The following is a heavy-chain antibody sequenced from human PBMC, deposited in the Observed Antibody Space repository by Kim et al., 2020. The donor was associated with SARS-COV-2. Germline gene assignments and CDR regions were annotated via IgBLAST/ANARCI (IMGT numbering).Heavy chain of an antibody. CDR3: ARMPYGGFEY. Sequence: SETLSLTCTVSGDSITNYYWSWIRQPPGKGLEWIGYIFNSGSTDYNPSLKSRVTIFIDTSKSQFSLRLSSVTAADTALYFCARMPYGGFEYCGQGTLDT. D-gene: IGHD3-16*01. J-gene: IGHJ4*02. CDR1: GDSITNYY. V-gene: IGHV4-59*13. CDR2: IFNSGST.